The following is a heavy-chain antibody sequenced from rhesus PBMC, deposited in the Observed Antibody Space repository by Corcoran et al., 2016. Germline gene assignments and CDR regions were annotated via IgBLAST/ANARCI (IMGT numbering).Heavy chain of an antibody. CDR3: ARATVNSLDV. CDR2: IYSSSVNT. Sequence: QVQLQESGPGLLKPSETLSLTCAVSGGSISGGYAWGWIRQPPGKGLEWIGSIYSSSVNTYYNPSLKSRVTISTDTSKNQFSRKLSSGTAADTAVYYCARATVNSLDVWGRGVLVTVSS. CDR1: GGSISGGYA. V-gene: IGHV4S7*01. J-gene: IGHJ5-2*02. D-gene: IGHD3-9*01.